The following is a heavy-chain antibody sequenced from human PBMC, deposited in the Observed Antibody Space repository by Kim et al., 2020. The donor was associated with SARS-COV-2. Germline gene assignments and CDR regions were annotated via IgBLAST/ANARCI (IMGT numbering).Heavy chain of an antibody. J-gene: IGHJ4*02. CDR3: ARGSGPGDS. D-gene: IGHD6-19*01. CDR2: IKHDGSDK. V-gene: IGHV3-7*01. CDR1: GFTFSNYW. Sequence: GGSLRLSCAASGFTFSNYWMIWVRQAPGKGLEWVANIKHDGSDKYYVDSVRGRFTISRDNAKNSVYLQMNSLRAEDTAVYYCARGSGPGDSWGQGTLFTV.